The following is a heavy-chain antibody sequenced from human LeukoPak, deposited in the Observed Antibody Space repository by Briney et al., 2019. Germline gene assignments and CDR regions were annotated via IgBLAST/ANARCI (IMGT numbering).Heavy chain of an antibody. CDR1: GGSFSGYY. Sequence: SETLSLTCAVYGGSFSGYYWSWIRQPPGKGLEWIGEINHSGSTNYNPSLKSRVTISVDTSKNQFSLKLSSVTAADTAVYYCVRGYTGDLYGMDVWGQGTTVTVSS. CDR3: VRGYTGDLYGMDV. D-gene: IGHD7-27*01. CDR2: INHSGST. J-gene: IGHJ6*02. V-gene: IGHV4-34*01.